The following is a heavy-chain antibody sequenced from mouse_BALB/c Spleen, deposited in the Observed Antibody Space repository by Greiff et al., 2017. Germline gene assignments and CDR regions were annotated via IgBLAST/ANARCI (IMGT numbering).Heavy chain of an antibody. CDR2: ISDGGSYT. CDR3: ASDRFAY. V-gene: IGHV5-4*02. Sequence: EVHLVASGGGLVKPGGSLKLSCAASGFTFSDYYMYWVRQTPEKRLEWVATISDGGSYTYYPDSVKGRFTISRDNAKNNLYLQMSSLKSEDTAMYYCASDRFAYWGQGTLVTVSA. J-gene: IGHJ3*01. CDR1: GFTFSDYY.